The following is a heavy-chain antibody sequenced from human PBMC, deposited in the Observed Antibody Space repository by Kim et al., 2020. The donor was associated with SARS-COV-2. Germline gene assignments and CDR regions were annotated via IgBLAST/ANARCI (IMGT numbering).Heavy chain of an antibody. CDR3: ARSGGRVAVAGTEVDYYGMDV. CDR1: GYTFTSYY. D-gene: IGHD6-19*01. J-gene: IGHJ6*02. Sequence: ASVKVSCKASGYTFTSYYMHWVRQAPGQGLEWMGIINPSGGSTSYAQKFQGRVTMTRDTSTSTVYMELSSLRSEDTAVYYCARSGGRVAVAGTEVDYYGMDVWGQGTTVTVSS. CDR2: INPSGGST. V-gene: IGHV1-46*01.